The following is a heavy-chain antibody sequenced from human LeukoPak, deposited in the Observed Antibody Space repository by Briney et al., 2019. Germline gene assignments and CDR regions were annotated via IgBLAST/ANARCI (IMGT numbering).Heavy chain of an antibody. CDR2: ISGSGGST. V-gene: IGHV3-23*01. D-gene: IGHD2-15*01. CDR3: AKDAPYCSGGSCYSVFDY. CDR1: GFIFSSYA. Sequence: GGSLRLSCAASGFIFSSYAMSWVRHAPGKGLEWVSTISGSGGSTYYADSVKGRFTISRDNSKNTVYLKMNSLRAEDTAVYYCAKDAPYCSGGSCYSVFDYWGQGTLVTVSS. J-gene: IGHJ4*02.